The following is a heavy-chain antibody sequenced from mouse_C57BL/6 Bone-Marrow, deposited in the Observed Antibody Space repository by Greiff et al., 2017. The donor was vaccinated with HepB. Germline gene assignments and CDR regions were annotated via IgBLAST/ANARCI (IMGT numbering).Heavy chain of an antibody. V-gene: IGHV2-6*01. CDR1: GFSLTSYG. Sequence: VKLVESGPGLVAPSQSLSITCNVSGFSLTSYGVDWVRQSPGKGLEWLGVIWGVGSTNYNSALKSRLSISKDNSKSQVFLKMNSLQTDDTAMYYCASWIYYGNLRRAMDYWGQGTSVTVSS. D-gene: IGHD2-1*01. CDR3: ASWIYYGNLRRAMDY. CDR2: IWGVGST. J-gene: IGHJ4*01.